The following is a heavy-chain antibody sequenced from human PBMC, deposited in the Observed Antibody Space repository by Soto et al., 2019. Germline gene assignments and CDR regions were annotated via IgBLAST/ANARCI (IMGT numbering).Heavy chain of an antibody. CDR2: MNPNSGNT. CDR3: ARGRQGYCSGGSCYEDHNFDY. V-gene: IGHV1-8*01. Sequence: QVQLVQSGAEVKKPGASVKVSCKASGYTFTSYDINWVRQATGQGLEWMGWMNPNSGNTGYAQKFQGRVTMTRNTSISTAYMELSSLRSEDTAVYYCARGRQGYCSGGSCYEDHNFDYWGQGTLVTVSS. CDR1: GYTFTSYD. J-gene: IGHJ4*02. D-gene: IGHD2-15*01.